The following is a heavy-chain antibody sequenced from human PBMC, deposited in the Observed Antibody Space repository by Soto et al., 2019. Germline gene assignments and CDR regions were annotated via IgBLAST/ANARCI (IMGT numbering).Heavy chain of an antibody. CDR2: IYPGDSDT. CDR1: GYSFTSYW. J-gene: IGHJ4*02. Sequence: WESLKISCKGSGYSFTSYWIGWVGQMAVKGLEWMGIIYPGDSDTRYSPSFQGQVTISADKSISTAYLQWSSLKASDTAMYYCARPPTVTNDYFDYWGQRTLVTVSS. CDR3: ARPPTVTNDYFDY. V-gene: IGHV5-51*01. D-gene: IGHD4-17*01.